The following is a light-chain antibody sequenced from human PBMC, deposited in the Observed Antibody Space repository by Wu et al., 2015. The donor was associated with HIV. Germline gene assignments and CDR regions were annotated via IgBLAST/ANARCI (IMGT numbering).Light chain of an antibody. CDR2: TAS. Sequence: DIQMTQSPSSVSASVGDRVTITCRVSQGISSWLAWYQQKPGKSPKLLIYTASILQSGVPSRFSGSGSGTEFTLTISSLQPDDFATYYCHQYNSSPLTFGGGTKVEIK. V-gene: IGKV1-12*01. CDR1: QGISSW. J-gene: IGKJ4*01. CDR3: HQYNSSPLT.